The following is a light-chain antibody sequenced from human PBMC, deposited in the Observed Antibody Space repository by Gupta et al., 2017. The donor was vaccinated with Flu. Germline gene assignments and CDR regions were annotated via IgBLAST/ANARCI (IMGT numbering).Light chain of an antibody. J-gene: IGLJ1*01. CDR3: CSYAGSYV. CDR2: DVS. Sequence: QSALTQPRSVSGSPGQSVTISSTGTSSDVGGYNYVSWNQQHPGKAPILMIYDVSKRPSGVPDRFSGSKSGNTASLTISGLQAEDESDYYCCSYAGSYVFGTGTKVTVL. CDR1: SSDVGGYNY. V-gene: IGLV2-11*01.